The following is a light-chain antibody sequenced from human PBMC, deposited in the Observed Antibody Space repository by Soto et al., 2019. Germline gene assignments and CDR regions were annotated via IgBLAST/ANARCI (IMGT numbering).Light chain of an antibody. CDR1: QSVSRNY. V-gene: IGKV3-20*01. CDR3: QQYGSSPPYT. J-gene: IGKJ2*01. Sequence: EIVLTQSPGTLSLSPGERATLSCRASQSVSRNYLAWYQQKHGQAPRRLTYGASTRATGIPDRFSGSGSGTDFTLTISRLEPEDFAVYYCQQYGSSPPYTFGQGTKLEI. CDR2: GAS.